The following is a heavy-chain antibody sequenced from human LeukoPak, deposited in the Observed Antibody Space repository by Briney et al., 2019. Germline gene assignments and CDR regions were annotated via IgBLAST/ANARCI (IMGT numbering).Heavy chain of an antibody. CDR3: ARGRSYSSSWYVGATKNWFDP. V-gene: IGHV4-34*01. Sequence: SETLSLTCAVYGGSFSGYYWSWIRQPPGKGLEWIGEINHSGSTNYNPSLKSRVTISVDTSKNQFSLKLSSVTAADTAVYYCARGRSYSSSWYVGATKNWFDPWGQGTLVTVSS. D-gene: IGHD6-13*01. CDR1: GGSFSGYY. CDR2: INHSGST. J-gene: IGHJ5*02.